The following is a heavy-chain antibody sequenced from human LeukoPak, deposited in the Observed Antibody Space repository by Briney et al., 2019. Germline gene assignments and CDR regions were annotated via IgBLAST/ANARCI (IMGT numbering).Heavy chain of an antibody. CDR2: IYYSGST. CDR3: AREYYYGPGTFGY. V-gene: IGHV4-39*02. CDR1: GGSISSSSYY. J-gene: IGHJ4*02. Sequence: SETLSLTCTVSGGSISSSSYYWGWIRQPPGKGLEWIGSIYYSGSTYYNPSLKSRVTISVDTSKNHFSLKMSSVTAADTAIYYCAREYYYGPGTFGYWGQGTLVTVSS. D-gene: IGHD3-10*01.